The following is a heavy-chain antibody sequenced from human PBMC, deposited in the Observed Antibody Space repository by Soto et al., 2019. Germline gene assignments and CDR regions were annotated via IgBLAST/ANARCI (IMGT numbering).Heavy chain of an antibody. CDR2: IIPIFGTA. J-gene: IGHJ3*02. CDR1: GYTFTSYA. Sequence: SVKVSCKASGYTFTSYAISWVRQAPGQGLEWVGGIIPIFGTANYAQKFQGRVTITADESTSTAYMELSSLRSEDTAVYYCAVVHDSTQNAFDIWGQGTMVTVSS. CDR3: AVVHDSTQNAFDI. V-gene: IGHV1-69*13. D-gene: IGHD3-22*01.